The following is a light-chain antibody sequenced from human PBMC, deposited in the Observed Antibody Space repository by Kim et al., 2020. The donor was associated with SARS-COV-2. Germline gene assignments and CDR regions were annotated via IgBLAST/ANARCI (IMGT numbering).Light chain of an antibody. CDR1: SLRSYY. V-gene: IGLV3-19*01. Sequence: SSELTQDPAVSVALGQTVRITCQGDSLRSYYATWYQQKPGQAPILVIYGKNNRPSGIPDRFSGSSSGNTDSLTITGTQAGDEADYYCNSRDSNDIVVFGG. J-gene: IGLJ2*01. CDR3: NSRDSNDIVV. CDR2: GKN.